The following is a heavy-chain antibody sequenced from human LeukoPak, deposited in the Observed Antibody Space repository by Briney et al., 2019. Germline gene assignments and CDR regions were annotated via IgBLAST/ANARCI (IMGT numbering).Heavy chain of an antibody. V-gene: IGHV3-30*18. CDR1: GFTFSSYG. Sequence: GGSLRFSCAASGFTFSSYGMHWGRQAPGKGLEWVAVISYDGSNKYYADSVKGRFTISRDNSKNTLYLQMNSLRAEDTAVYYCAKGVSGWHDYWGQGTLVTVSS. CDR2: ISYDGSNK. CDR3: AKGVSGWHDY. J-gene: IGHJ4*02. D-gene: IGHD6-19*01.